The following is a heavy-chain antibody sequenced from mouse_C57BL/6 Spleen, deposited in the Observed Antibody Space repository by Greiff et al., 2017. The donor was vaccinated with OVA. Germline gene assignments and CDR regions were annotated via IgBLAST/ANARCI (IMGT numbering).Heavy chain of an antibody. CDR1: GYTFTSYW. V-gene: IGHV1-53*01. CDR2: INPSNGGT. Sequence: QVQLQQPGTELVKPGASVKLSCKASGYTFTSYWMHWVKQRPGQGLEWIGNINPSNGGTNYNEKFKSKASLTVDKSSSTAYMQLSSLTSEDSAVYYCARSDTTVDVYFDYWGQGTTLTVSS. CDR3: ARSDTTVDVYFDY. D-gene: IGHD1-1*01. J-gene: IGHJ2*01.